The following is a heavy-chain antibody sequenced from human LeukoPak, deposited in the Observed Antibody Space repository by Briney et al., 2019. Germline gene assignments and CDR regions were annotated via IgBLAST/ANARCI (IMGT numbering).Heavy chain of an antibody. CDR2: IGGSGVVT. V-gene: IGHV3-23*01. Sequence: GGSLRLSCAASGFTFSSYAMSWVRQAPGKGLEWVSSIGGSGVVTTNADSVKGRFTISRDNSKNTLYLQMNSLRAEDTAVYYCARAYYYPSGSYYLHFDYWGLGTLVIVSP. CDR3: ARAYYYPSGSYYLHFDY. CDR1: GFTFSSYA. J-gene: IGHJ4*01. D-gene: IGHD3-10*01.